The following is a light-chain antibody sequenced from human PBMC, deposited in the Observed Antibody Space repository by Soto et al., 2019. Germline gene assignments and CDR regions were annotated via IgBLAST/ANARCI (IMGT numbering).Light chain of an antibody. J-gene: IGKJ4*01. CDR3: QQLNSYPLT. V-gene: IGKV1-9*01. CDR2: ATS. Sequence: IQLTQSPSSLSASVGDRVTITCRASQGICSYLAWYQQKPGEAPKLLIFATSTLQSGVPSRFSGSGSGTEFTLTISSLQPEDFATYYCQQLNSYPLTFGGGTKVDIK. CDR1: QGICSY.